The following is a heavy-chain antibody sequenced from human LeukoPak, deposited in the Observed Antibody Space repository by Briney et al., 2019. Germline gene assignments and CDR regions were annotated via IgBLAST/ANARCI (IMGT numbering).Heavy chain of an antibody. CDR1: GFTFSSYA. V-gene: IGHV3-43D*03. Sequence: GGSLRLSCAASGFTFSSYAMSWVRQAPGKGLEWVSLISWDGGSTYYADSVKGRFTISRDSSKNSLYLQMNSLRAEDTALYYCAKALLGYCSSTSCTALDVWGKGTTVTVSS. D-gene: IGHD2-2*01. J-gene: IGHJ6*04. CDR3: AKALLGYCSSTSCTALDV. CDR2: ISWDGGST.